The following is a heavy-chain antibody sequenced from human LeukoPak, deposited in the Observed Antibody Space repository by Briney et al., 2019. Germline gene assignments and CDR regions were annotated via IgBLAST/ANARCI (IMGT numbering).Heavy chain of an antibody. D-gene: IGHD1-14*01. V-gene: IGHV3-7*01. CDR1: GFTFSNYW. CDR2: INTDGSQK. Sequence: GGSLRLSCAASGFTFSNYWMSWVRQAPGKGLEWVANINTDGSQKYYVDSVKGRLTISRDNAKNSLYLQMNSMGAEDTAVYFCSRAEDYWGQGTLVTVSS. J-gene: IGHJ4*02. CDR3: SRAEDY.